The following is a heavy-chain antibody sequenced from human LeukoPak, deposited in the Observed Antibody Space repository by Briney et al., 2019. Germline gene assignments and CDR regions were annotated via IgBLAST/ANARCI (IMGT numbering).Heavy chain of an antibody. CDR2: ISYDGSNK. J-gene: IGHJ4*02. Sequence: GGSLRLSCAASGFTFSSYAMHWVRQAPGKGLEWVAVISYDGSNKYYADSVKGRFTISRDNSKNTLYLQMNSLRAEDTAVYYCARDQVVVVPAAIRGYFDYWGQGTLVTVSS. V-gene: IGHV3-30-3*01. CDR3: ARDQVVVVPAAIRGYFDY. D-gene: IGHD2-2*02. CDR1: GFTFSSYA.